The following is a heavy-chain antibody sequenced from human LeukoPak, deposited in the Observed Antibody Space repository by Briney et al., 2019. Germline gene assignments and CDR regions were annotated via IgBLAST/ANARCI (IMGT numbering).Heavy chain of an antibody. D-gene: IGHD3-10*01. CDR2: INPSGGSS. J-gene: IGHJ4*02. Sequence: ASVKVSCKASGYTFTSYYMHWVRQAPGQGLEWMGIINPSGGSSSYAQKFQGRVTMTRNTSISTAYMELSSLRSEDTAVYYCARVKGSGSYRDYWGQGTLVTVSS. CDR3: ARVKGSGSYRDY. V-gene: IGHV1-46*01. CDR1: GYTFTSYY.